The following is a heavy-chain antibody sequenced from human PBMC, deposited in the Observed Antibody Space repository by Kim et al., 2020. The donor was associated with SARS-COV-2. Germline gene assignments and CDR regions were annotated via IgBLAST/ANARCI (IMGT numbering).Heavy chain of an antibody. Sequence: SETLSLTCTVSGGSISSGDYYWSWIRQPPGKGLEWIGYIYYSGSTHYNPSLKSRVTISVDTSKNQFSLKLSSVTAADTAVYYCARGRGGNSGYYYYYYMDVWGKGTTVTVSS. CDR2: IYYSGST. V-gene: IGHV4-30-4*01. CDR1: GGSISSGDYY. D-gene: IGHD2-21*02. J-gene: IGHJ6*03. CDR3: ARGRGGNSGYYYYYYMDV.